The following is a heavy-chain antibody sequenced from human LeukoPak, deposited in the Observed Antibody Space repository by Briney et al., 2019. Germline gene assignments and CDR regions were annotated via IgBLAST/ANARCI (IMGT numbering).Heavy chain of an antibody. J-gene: IGHJ2*01. D-gene: IGHD6-6*01. CDR3: ARHISSSWYFDL. Sequence: ASVKVSCKASGYTFTSYDINWVRQATGQGLEWMGWMNPNSGNTGYAQKFQGRVTMTRNTSISTAYMELSSLRSEDTAVYYCARHISSSWYFDLWGRGILVTVSS. V-gene: IGHV1-8*01. CDR1: GYTFTSYD. CDR2: MNPNSGNT.